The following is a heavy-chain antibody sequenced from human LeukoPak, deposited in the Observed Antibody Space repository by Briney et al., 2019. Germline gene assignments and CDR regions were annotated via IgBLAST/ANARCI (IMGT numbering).Heavy chain of an antibody. CDR3: AREPFDYSNYLSY. J-gene: IGHJ4*02. D-gene: IGHD4-11*01. Sequence: SVKVSCKASGGTFSGYAISWVRQAPGQGLEWMGGIIPIFGTANYAQKFQGRVTITADESTSTAYMELSSLRSEDTAVYYCAREPFDYSNYLSYWGQGTLVTVSS. CDR2: IIPIFGTA. V-gene: IGHV1-69*01. CDR1: GGTFSGYA.